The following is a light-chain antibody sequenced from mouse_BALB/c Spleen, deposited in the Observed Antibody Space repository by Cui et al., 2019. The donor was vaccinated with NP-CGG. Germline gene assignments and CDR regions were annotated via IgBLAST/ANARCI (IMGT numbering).Light chain of an antibody. V-gene: IGLV1*01. CDR3: ALWYSNHWV. J-gene: IGLJ1*01. Sequence: QAFLTKELAPTTSPGETVTLTCRSSTGAVTTSNYANWVQEKPDHLFSGLIGGTKNRVPGVPARFSGSLIGDKAALTITGAQTEDEAIYFCALWYSNHWVFGGGTKLTVL. CDR2: GTK. CDR1: TGAVTTSNY.